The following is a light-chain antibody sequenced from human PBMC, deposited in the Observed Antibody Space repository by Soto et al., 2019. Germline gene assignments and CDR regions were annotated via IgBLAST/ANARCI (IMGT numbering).Light chain of an antibody. CDR1: QSIGYY. CDR3: QQYGSSPSWT. J-gene: IGKJ1*01. CDR2: GAS. V-gene: IGKV3-20*01. Sequence: ETVLTQSPATLSLSPGERATLSGSASQSIGYYLAWYQEKPGQAPRLLIYGASSRATGIPDRFSGSGSGTDFTLTISRLEPEDFAVYYCQQYGSSPSWTFGQGTKVDIK.